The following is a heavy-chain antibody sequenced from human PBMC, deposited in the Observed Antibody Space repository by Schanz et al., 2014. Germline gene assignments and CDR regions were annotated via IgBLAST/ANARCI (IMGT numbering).Heavy chain of an antibody. V-gene: IGHV1-46*03. J-gene: IGHJ4*02. CDR1: GYSFTTYG. CDR3: ARGGFFDSTSFDS. D-gene: IGHD2-2*01. Sequence: QVQLVQSGAEVKKPGASVRVSCKASGYSFTTYGLNWVRQAPGQGLEWMGIINPSGGSTSYAQKFQGRVTMTRNTSITTAYLELSSLRSEDTAVYYCARGGFFDSTSFDSWGQGTLVTVSS. CDR2: INPSGGST.